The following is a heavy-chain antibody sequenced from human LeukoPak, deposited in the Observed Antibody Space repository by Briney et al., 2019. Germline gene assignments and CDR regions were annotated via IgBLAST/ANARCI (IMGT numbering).Heavy chain of an antibody. V-gene: IGHV3-30*18. D-gene: IGHD3-22*01. CDR2: ISYDGSNK. CDR3: AKDHYYDSSGYYDY. CDR1: GFTFSSYG. J-gene: IGHJ4*02. Sequence: PGGSLRLSCAASGFTFSSYGMHWVRQAPGKGLEWVAVISYDGSNKYYADSVKGRFTISRDNSKNTLYLQMNSLRAEDTAVYYCAKDHYYDSSGYYDYWGQGTLVTVSS.